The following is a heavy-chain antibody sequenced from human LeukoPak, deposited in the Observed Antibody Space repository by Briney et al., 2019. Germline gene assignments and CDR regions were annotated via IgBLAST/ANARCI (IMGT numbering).Heavy chain of an antibody. D-gene: IGHD3-22*01. CDR2: IYSGGST. V-gene: IGHV3-53*01. J-gene: IGHJ3*02. CDR1: GFTVSSNY. Sequence: SGGSLRLSCAASGFTVSSNYMSWVRQAPGKGLEWVSVIYSGGSTYYADSMKGRFTISRDNSKNTLYLQMNSLRAEDTAVYYCARGITMIAVAHAFDIWGQGTMVTVSS. CDR3: ARGITMIAVAHAFDI.